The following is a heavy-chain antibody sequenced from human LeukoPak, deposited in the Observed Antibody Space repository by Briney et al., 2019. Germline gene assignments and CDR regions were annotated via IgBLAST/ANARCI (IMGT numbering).Heavy chain of an antibody. Sequence: SVKVSCKASGGTFSSYAISWVRQAPGQGLEWMGGIIPIFGTANYAQKFQGRVTITADESTSTAYMELSSLRSEDTAVYYCARGRGSGSYHYLYYFDYWGQGTLVTVSS. J-gene: IGHJ4*02. D-gene: IGHD3-10*01. V-gene: IGHV1-69*13. CDR1: GGTFSSYA. CDR3: ARGRGSGSYHYLYYFDY. CDR2: IIPIFGTA.